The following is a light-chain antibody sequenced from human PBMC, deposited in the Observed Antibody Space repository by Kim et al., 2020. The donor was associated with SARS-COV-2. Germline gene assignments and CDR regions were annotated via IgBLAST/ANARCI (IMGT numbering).Light chain of an antibody. CDR2: QDS. CDR3: QAGESTTAGV. J-gene: IGLJ2*01. V-gene: IGLV3-1*01. Sequence: SCELTQPPSVSVSPGQTASITCSGDKLGDKYACWYQQKPGQSPVLVIYQDSKRPSGIPERFSGPNFGNTATLTIGGTQAWVGADFYFQAGESTTAGVFG. CDR1: KLGDKY.